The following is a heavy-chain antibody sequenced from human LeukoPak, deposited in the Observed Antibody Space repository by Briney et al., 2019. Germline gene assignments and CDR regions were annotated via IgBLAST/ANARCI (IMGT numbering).Heavy chain of an antibody. D-gene: IGHD6-13*01. CDR1: GLPLSSFG. V-gene: IGHV3-30*02. CDR2: ISYDGGKK. Sequence: GGSLRLSCAASGLPLSSFGMDWVRQAPGQGLEWVSSISYDGGKKYYADSVKGRFTISRDNSKNTLSLQLNSLRGDDTGMYFCAKDSSSSNYYYGLDVWGQGTTVTVSS. CDR3: AKDSSSSNYYYGLDV. J-gene: IGHJ6*02.